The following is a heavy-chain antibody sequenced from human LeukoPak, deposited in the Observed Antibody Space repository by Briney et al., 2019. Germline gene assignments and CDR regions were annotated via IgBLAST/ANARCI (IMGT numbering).Heavy chain of an antibody. CDR2: FDPEDGET. D-gene: IGHD3-22*01. Sequence: ASVKVSCKVSGYTLTEFSMHWVRQAPGKGLEWMGGFDPEDGETIYAQKFQGRVTMTVDTSTDTAYMELGSLRSEDTAVYYCATVPNSSAYYYLYYFDFWGQGTLVTVSS. J-gene: IGHJ4*02. CDR3: ATVPNSSAYYYLYYFDF. CDR1: GYTLTEFS. V-gene: IGHV1-24*01.